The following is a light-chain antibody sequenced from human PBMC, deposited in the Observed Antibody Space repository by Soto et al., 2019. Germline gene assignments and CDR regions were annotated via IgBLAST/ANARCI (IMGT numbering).Light chain of an antibody. CDR3: QQYDNLPLT. CDR2: DAS. Sequence: DIQMTQSPSSLSASVGDRVTITCQASRDISNYLNWYQQKPGKAPKLLIYDASNLETGVPSRFSGSGSGTDFTVTISSLQPEDIATYYWQQYDNLPLTFGGGTKVEIK. V-gene: IGKV1-33*01. CDR1: RDISNY. J-gene: IGKJ4*01.